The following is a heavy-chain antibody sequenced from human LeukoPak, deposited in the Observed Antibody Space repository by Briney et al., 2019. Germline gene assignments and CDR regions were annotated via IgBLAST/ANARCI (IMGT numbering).Heavy chain of an antibody. CDR2: IYYSGST. J-gene: IGHJ4*02. Sequence: SETLSLTCTVSGGSISSGGYYWSWIRQHPGKGLEWIGYIYYSGSTYYNPSLKSRVTISVDTSKNQFSLKLSSVTAADTAVYYCARLTGDIVVVPAALFDYWGQGTLVTVSS. CDR1: GGSISSGGYY. V-gene: IGHV4-31*03. CDR3: ARLTGDIVVVPAALFDY. D-gene: IGHD2-2*01.